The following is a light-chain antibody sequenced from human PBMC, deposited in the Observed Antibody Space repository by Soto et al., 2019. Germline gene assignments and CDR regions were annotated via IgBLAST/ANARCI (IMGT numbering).Light chain of an antibody. V-gene: IGKV1-5*01. CDR2: GAS. J-gene: IGKJ3*01. Sequence: DFQMTQFPSTLSASVGDTVTITCRASQNIKIYLAWYQLRPGKAPKLLISGASNLASGVPSRFGGSGSGTEFTLTINRLQPDDFANYYCQQYEANPTFGHGTKVNFK. CDR1: QNIKIY. CDR3: QQYEANPT.